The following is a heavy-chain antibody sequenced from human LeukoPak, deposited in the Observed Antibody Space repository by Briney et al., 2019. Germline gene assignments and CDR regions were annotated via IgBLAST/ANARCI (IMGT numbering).Heavy chain of an antibody. V-gene: IGHV4-59*01. CDR1: GGSISSYY. Sequence: SETLSLTCTVSGGSISSYYWSWIRQPPGKGLEWIGHIYYSGSTNYNPSLKSRVTMSVDTSKNQFSLKMSSVTAADTAVYYCASAEYSYCSGGSCHPGHFQHWGQGTLVTVSS. CDR2: IYYSGST. D-gene: IGHD2-15*01. J-gene: IGHJ1*01. CDR3: ASAEYSYCSGGSCHPGHFQH.